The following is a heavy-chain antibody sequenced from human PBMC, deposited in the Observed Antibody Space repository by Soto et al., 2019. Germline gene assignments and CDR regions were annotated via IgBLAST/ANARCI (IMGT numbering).Heavy chain of an antibody. CDR3: ARDGDRVTARH. Sequence: QVQVVQSGAEVKQPGSSVKVSCKVSGGTFSTYSISWVRQAPGQGLEWVGGIIPIFGAAKHAQKFQGRVTSTADDSTSTVYMELSGLRSEDTAVYFCARDGDRVTARHWGQGTLVTVSS. CDR2: IIPIFGAA. CDR1: GGTFSTYS. V-gene: IGHV1-69*01. D-gene: IGHD7-27*01. J-gene: IGHJ4*02.